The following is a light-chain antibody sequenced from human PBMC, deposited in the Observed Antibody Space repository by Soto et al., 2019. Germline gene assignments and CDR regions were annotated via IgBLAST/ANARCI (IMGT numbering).Light chain of an antibody. CDR3: QQYGSSPPT. Sequence: EIVLTQSPGTLSLSPGERATLSCRASQSVSSSYLAWYQQKPGQAPRLLIYGASSRATGIPDMFSGSGSGTDFTLTISRLEPEDFAVYYCQQYGSSPPTFGQGTKVESK. J-gene: IGKJ1*01. CDR2: GAS. CDR1: QSVSSSY. V-gene: IGKV3-20*01.